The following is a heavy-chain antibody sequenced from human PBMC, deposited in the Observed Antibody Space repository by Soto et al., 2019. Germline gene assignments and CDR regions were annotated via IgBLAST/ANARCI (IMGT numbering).Heavy chain of an antibody. V-gene: IGHV4-59*01. CDR3: ACGYGSAFDF. CDR2: IYYSGST. Sequence: QVQLQESGPGLVKPSETLSLTCTVSGGSISSYYWSWIRQPPGKGLEWIGYIYYSGSTNYNPSLKGRSPISVNTSKHQFSLKLPSVTAPDTAVYACACGYGSAFDFWAQGKMVPVSS. J-gene: IGHJ3*01. CDR1: GGSISSYY. D-gene: IGHD3-10*01.